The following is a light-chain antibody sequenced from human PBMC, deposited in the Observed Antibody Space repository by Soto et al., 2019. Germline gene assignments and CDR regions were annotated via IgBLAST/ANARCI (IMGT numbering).Light chain of an antibody. V-gene: IGKV3-20*01. CDR3: QQYGTSPQT. CDR1: QSVTTTY. J-gene: IGKJ1*01. Sequence: EIGLTQSPDSLSLSPGGRATLSCRASQSVTTTYLAWYQHRPGQSPRLLIYAAYSRATGIPDRFRGSGSGTDFTLTISRLEPEDSAVYYCQQYGTSPQTFGQGTKVEIK. CDR2: AAY.